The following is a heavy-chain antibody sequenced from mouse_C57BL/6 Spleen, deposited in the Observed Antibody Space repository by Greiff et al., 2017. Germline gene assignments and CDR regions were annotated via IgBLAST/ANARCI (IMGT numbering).Heavy chain of an antibody. Sequence: QVQLQQPGAELVRPGSSVKQSCKASGYTFTSYWMHWVKQRPIQGLEWIGNIDPSDSETHYNQKFKDKATLTVDKSSSTAYMQLSSLTSEDSAVYYCARSSYYGNTWFAYWGQGTLVTVSA. J-gene: IGHJ3*01. V-gene: IGHV1-52*01. CDR1: GYTFTSYW. CDR2: IDPSDSET. D-gene: IGHD2-10*01. CDR3: ARSSYYGNTWFAY.